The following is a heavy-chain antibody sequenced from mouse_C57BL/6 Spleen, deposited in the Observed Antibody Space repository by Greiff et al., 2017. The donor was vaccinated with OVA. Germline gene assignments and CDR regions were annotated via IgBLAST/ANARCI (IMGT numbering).Heavy chain of an antibody. CDR2: IDPSDSYT. Sequence: VQLQQPGAELVRPGTSVKLSCKASGYTFTSYWMHWVKQRPGQGLEWIGVIDPSDSYTNYNQKFKGKATLTVDTSSSTAYMQLSSLTSEDSAVYYCARPHYGSSPYAMDYWGQGTSVTVSS. CDR1: GYTFTSYW. CDR3: ARPHYGSSPYAMDY. J-gene: IGHJ4*01. V-gene: IGHV1-59*01. D-gene: IGHD1-1*01.